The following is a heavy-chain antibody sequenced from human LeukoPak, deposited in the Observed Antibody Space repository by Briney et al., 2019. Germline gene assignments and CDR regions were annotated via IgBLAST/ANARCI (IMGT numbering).Heavy chain of an antibody. CDR1: GFTFSSYS. V-gene: IGHV3-21*01. J-gene: IGHJ4*02. CDR2: ISSSSSYI. CDR3: ARAYSSGHFDY. Sequence: GGSLRLSCAASGFTFSSYSMNWVRQAPGQGLEWVSSISSSSSYIYYADSVKGRFTISRDNAKNSLYLQMNSLRAEDTAVYYCARAYSSGHFDYWGQGTLVTVSS. D-gene: IGHD6-19*01.